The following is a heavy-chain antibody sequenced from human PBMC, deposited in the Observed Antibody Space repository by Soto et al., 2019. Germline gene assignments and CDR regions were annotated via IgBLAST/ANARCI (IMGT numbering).Heavy chain of an antibody. Sequence: ASVKVSCKASGYTFTDYSIHWVRQAPGQRLELMGWIAPGNGNTKYSQNFQGRVTITRDTSATTAYMELSSLKSEDTAVYYCAKGSRMWTPDYWGQGTLVTVSS. CDR3: AKGSRMWTPDY. CDR2: IAPGNGNT. V-gene: IGHV1-3*01. CDR1: GYTFTDYS. D-gene: IGHD2-21*01. J-gene: IGHJ4*02.